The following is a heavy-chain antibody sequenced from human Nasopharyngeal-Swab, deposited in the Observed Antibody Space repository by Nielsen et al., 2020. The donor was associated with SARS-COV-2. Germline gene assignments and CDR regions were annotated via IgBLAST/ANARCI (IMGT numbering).Heavy chain of an antibody. J-gene: IGHJ3*02. V-gene: IGHV3-23*01. D-gene: IGHD4-17*01. CDR2: ISGSGGST. Sequence: GGSLRLSCAASGFTFSSYAMSWVRQAPGKGLEWVSAISGSGGSTYYADSAKGRFTISRDNSKNTLYLQMNSLRAEDTAVYYCAKVLSHYGDYGNDAFDIWGQGTMVTVSS. CDR1: GFTFSSYA. CDR3: AKVLSHYGDYGNDAFDI.